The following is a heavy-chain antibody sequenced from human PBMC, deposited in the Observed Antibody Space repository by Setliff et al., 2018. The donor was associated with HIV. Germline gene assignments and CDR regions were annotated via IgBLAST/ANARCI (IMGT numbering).Heavy chain of an antibody. J-gene: IGHJ5*02. Sequence: SETLSLTCPVSDASISNYHWSWIRQPPGKGLEWIGYIYYSGSTNYNPSLKSRVTISIDTSTNQFSLKLSSVTAADTAVYYCARLFIPNYFDPWGQGTLVTVSS. CDR2: IYYSGST. CDR3: ARLFIPNYFDP. V-gene: IGHV4-59*08. D-gene: IGHD2-21*01. CDR1: DASISNYH.